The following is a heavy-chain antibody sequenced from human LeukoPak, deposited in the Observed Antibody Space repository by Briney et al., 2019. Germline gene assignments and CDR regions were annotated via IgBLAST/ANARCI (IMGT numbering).Heavy chain of an antibody. CDR3: ARRVLDYGVETFEY. V-gene: IGHV5-51*01. Sequence: GESLKISCKGSGYSFTSYWIGWVRQMPGKGLEWMGIIYPGDSDTTYSPSFQGQVTISVDKSISTAYLLWSSLKASDTAMYYCARRVLDYGVETFEYWGQGTLVTVSS. D-gene: IGHD4-17*01. J-gene: IGHJ4*02. CDR1: GYSFTSYW. CDR2: IYPGDSDT.